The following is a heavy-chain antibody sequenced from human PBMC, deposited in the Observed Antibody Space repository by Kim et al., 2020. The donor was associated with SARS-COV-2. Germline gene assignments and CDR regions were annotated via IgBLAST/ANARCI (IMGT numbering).Heavy chain of an antibody. CDR2: ISWNSGSI. Sequence: GGSLRLSCTASGFTFGDYAMHWVRRVPGKGLEWVSGISWNSGSIDYADSVKGRFTISRDDAKDTLYLQMNSLTSEDTALYHCAKDMALAYCSGGSCYSLDYWGLGTPVTVAS. D-gene: IGHD2-15*01. V-gene: IGHV3-9*01. CDR3: AKDMALAYCSGGSCYSLDY. CDR1: GFTFGDYA. J-gene: IGHJ4*02.